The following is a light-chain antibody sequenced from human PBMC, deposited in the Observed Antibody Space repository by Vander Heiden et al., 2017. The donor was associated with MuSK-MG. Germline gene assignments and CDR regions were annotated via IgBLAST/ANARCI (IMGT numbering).Light chain of an antibody. CDR1: QSVSSSY. CDR2: GAS. CDR3: QQWFSEHPGLT. V-gene: IGKV3-20*01. J-gene: IGKJ4*01. Sequence: EIVLTQSPGTLSLSPGERATLSCRSSQSVSSSYLAWYQQKPGQAPRLLIYGASTRATGIQDRFSGSGAGTDFTLTISRLEPEDFAVYFCQQWFSEHPGLTFGGGTKVEIK.